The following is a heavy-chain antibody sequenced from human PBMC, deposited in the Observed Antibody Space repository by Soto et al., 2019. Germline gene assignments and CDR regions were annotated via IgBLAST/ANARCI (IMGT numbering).Heavy chain of an antibody. CDR1: GVSIRSLGSF. V-gene: IGHV4-61*08. CDR2: IFYSGRT. J-gene: IGHJ4*02. Sequence: SETLSLTCNVSGVSIRSLGSFWSWVRQAPVKGPEWIGDIFYSGRTSYNPSLKSRVTILLDTSKTQFSLKLSSVTAADTAVYYCARHMDTYGNEAFDYWGQGTLVTVSS. D-gene: IGHD5-18*01. CDR3: ARHMDTYGNEAFDY.